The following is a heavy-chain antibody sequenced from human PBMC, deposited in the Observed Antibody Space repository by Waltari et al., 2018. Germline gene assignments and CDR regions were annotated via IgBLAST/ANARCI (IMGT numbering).Heavy chain of an antibody. CDR1: GFNFSIHS. D-gene: IGHD3-3*01. J-gene: IGHJ4*02. CDR3: ANDVRDFWSPYYFQY. CDR2: SSGNGGTT. Sequence: EVQLVESGGGLVQPGGSLRVSCAASGFNFSIHSISWVRQAPGKGLEWVSGSSGNGGTTYYADSVKGRFTISRDNSKNTLYLQMNSLRAEDTAVYYCANDVRDFWSPYYFQYWGRGTLVTVSS. V-gene: IGHV3-23*04.